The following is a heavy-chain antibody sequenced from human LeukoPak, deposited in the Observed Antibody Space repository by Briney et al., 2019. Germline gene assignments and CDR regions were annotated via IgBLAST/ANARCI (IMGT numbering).Heavy chain of an antibody. Sequence: PSETLSLTCTVSGGSISSYYWSWIRQPPGKGLEWIGYIYYSGSTNYNPSLKSRVTISVDTSKNQFSLKLNSVTAADTAVYYCARVSSSSSSPFDCWGQGTLVTVSS. CDR3: ARVSSSSSSPFDC. CDR2: IYYSGST. CDR1: GGSISSYY. V-gene: IGHV4-59*01. J-gene: IGHJ4*02. D-gene: IGHD6-6*01.